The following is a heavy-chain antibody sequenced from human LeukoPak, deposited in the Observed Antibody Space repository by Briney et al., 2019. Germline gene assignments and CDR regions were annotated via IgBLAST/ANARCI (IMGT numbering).Heavy chain of an antibody. CDR2: ISGSGGKT. J-gene: IGHJ4*02. V-gene: IGHV3-23*01. Sequence: PGGSLRLSCAASGFTFSSYAMSWVRQAPGKGLEWVSGISGSGGKTYYADSVKGRFTISRDNSKNTLYLQMDSLRAEDTAIYYCAKFPGSSGYYEDFDYWGQGTLVTVSS. CDR3: AKFPGSSGYYEDFDY. D-gene: IGHD3-22*01. CDR1: GFTFSSYA.